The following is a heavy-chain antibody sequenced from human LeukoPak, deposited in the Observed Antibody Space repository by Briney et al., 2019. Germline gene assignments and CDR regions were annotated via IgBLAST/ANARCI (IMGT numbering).Heavy chain of an antibody. Sequence: SVKVSCKASGGIFSSYAISWVRQAPGQGLEWMGGIIPIFGTANYAQKFQGRVTITADESTSTAYMELSSLRSEDTAVYYCASRRHSSGWYVNYYYGMDVWGQGTTVTVSS. CDR2: IIPIFGTA. V-gene: IGHV1-69*01. CDR3: ASRRHSSGWYVNYYYGMDV. CDR1: GGIFSSYA. J-gene: IGHJ6*02. D-gene: IGHD6-19*01.